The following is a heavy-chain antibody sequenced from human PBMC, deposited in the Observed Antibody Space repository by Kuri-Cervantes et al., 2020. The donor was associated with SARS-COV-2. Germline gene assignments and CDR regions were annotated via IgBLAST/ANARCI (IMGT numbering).Heavy chain of an antibody. V-gene: IGHV4-38-2*01. CDR3: ARHGGIAVSGTFDY. Sequence: GSLRLSCAISGYSISSGYYWGWIRQPPGKGLEWIGSIYHSGSTYYNPSLKSRVTISVETSKNQFSLKLSSVTAADTAVYYCARHGGIAVSGTFDYWGQGTLVTVSS. CDR1: GYSISSGYY. D-gene: IGHD6-19*01. J-gene: IGHJ4*02. CDR2: IYHSGST.